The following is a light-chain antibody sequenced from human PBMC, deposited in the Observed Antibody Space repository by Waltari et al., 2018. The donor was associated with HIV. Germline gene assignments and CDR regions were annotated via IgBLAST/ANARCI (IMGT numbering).Light chain of an antibody. CDR3: QQYYSTPWT. CDR2: WAS. V-gene: IGKV4-1*01. Sequence: DIVMTQSPDSLAVSLGERATINCKSSQTVLYSSNNKNCLAWYQQKPGQPPKLLFYWASTRESGVPDRFSGSGSGTDFTLTISSLQAEDVAVYYCQQYYSTPWTFGQGAKVEIK. J-gene: IGKJ1*01. CDR1: QTVLYSSNNKNC.